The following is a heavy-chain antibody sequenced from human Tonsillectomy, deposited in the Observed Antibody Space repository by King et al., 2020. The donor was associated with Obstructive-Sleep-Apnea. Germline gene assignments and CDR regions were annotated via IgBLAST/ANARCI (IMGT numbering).Heavy chain of an antibody. D-gene: IGHD4-17*01. V-gene: IGHV1-2*04. CDR3: ARDIYGDYDPTFDY. CDR1: GYTFTGYY. CDR2: INPNSGGT. J-gene: IGHJ4*02. Sequence: QLVQSGAEVKKPGASVKVSCKALGYTFTGYYIHWVRQAPGQGLEWMGGINPNSGGTNYAQKFQGWVTMTRDTSISTAYMERGRLRSDDTAIYYCARDIYGDYDPTFDYWGQGTLVTVSS.